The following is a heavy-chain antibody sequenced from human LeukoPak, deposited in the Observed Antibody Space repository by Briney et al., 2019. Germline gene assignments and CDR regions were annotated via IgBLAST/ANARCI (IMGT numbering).Heavy chain of an antibody. J-gene: IGHJ5*02. Sequence: AGGSLRLSCAASGFTVSSSYMSWVRQAPGRGLEWVSVIYSGGITYYADSVKGRFTISRDNSKNTLYLQMNSLRAEDTAVYYCAGRLNSMDNWFGPWGQGTLVTVSS. CDR3: AGRLNSMDNWFGP. CDR1: GFTVSSSY. D-gene: IGHD3-16*01. V-gene: IGHV3-66*01. CDR2: IYSGGIT.